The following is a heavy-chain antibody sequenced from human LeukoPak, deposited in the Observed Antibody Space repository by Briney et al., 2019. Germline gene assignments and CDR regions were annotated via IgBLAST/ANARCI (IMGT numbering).Heavy chain of an antibody. CDR3: ARNSLGYCSGANCYSSWYFDL. CDR2: ISAGGTNT. J-gene: IGHJ2*01. CDR1: GFTFRNYA. Sequence: GGSLRLPCAASGFTFRNYAMSWVRQAPGKGLEWVSGISAGGTNTYYADSLKGRFTISRDNSKNTLYVQMNSLRAEDTAMYYCARNSLGYCSGANCYSSWYFDLWGRGNLVTVSS. D-gene: IGHD2-15*01. V-gene: IGHV3-23*01.